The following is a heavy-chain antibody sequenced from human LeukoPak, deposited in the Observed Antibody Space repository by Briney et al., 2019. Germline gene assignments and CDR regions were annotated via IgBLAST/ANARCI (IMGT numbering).Heavy chain of an antibody. J-gene: IGHJ4*02. V-gene: IGHV1-2*02. CDR2: INLNSGGT. CDR1: GYTFTGYY. Sequence: ASVKVSCKASGYTFTGYYMHWVRQAPGQGLEWMGWINLNSGGTNYAQKFQGRVTMTRDMSISTAYMELSRLRSGDTAVYYCARSPDILTGENFDYWGQGTLVTVSS. CDR3: ARSPDILTGENFDY. D-gene: IGHD3-9*01.